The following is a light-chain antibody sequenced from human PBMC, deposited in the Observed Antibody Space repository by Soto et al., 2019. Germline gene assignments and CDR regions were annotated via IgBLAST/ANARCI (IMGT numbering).Light chain of an antibody. CDR2: WAS. CDR1: QSVLYSSNNKNY. V-gene: IGKV4-1*01. CDR3: QQHYSTPLT. J-gene: IGKJ4*01. Sequence: DIVMTQSPDSLAVSLGERATINCKSSQSVLYSSNNKNYLAWYQQKPGQPPKLLIYWASTRESGVPDRFSGSGPGTALTLTISSLQAEDVAVYYCQQHYSTPLTFGVGTKVEIK.